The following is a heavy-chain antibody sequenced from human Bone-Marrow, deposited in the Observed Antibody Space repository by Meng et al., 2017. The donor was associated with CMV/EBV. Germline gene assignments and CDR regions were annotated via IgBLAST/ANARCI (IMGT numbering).Heavy chain of an antibody. CDR2: DFPILEIP. CDR3: VRDPGGSATMLYYYYGMDV. J-gene: IGHJ6*02. V-gene: IGHV1-69*10. Sequence: SAKVSCKALGATFNNYMISWVRQAPGRGPEWMGGDFPILEIPNYAQKCQGKATITADKPTSTSYMELSSLSPEDTAVYYRVRDPGGSATMLYYYYGMDVWGQGTTVTVSS. D-gene: IGHD6-25*01. CDR1: GATFNNYM.